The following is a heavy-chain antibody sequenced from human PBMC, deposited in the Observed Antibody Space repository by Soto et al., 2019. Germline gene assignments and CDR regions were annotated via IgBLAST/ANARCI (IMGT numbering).Heavy chain of an antibody. CDR3: ATAEAAY. Sequence: GGSLRLSCAVAGYTFGNHWMHWVRQAPGKGLEWVSRMNSDGSIINYADSVKGRFTVSRDNAKNTLYLQMNSLRVEDTAVYYCATAEAAYWGPGNLVTVPS. CDR1: GYTFGNHW. CDR2: MNSDGSII. J-gene: IGHJ4*02. V-gene: IGHV3-74*01.